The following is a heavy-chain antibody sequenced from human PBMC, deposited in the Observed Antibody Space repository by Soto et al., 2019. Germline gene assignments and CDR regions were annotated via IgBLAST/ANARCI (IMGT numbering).Heavy chain of an antibody. Sequence: ASVKVSCKASGYTFTGYYMHWVRQAPGQGLEWMGWINPNSGGTNYAQKFQGWVTMTRDTSISTAYMELSRLRSDDTAVYYCARDRSGEGYCSGGSCYSSYYYYGMDVWGQGTTVTVSS. V-gene: IGHV1-2*04. CDR3: ARDRSGEGYCSGGSCYSSYYYYGMDV. CDR2: INPNSGGT. D-gene: IGHD2-15*01. CDR1: GYTFTGYY. J-gene: IGHJ6*02.